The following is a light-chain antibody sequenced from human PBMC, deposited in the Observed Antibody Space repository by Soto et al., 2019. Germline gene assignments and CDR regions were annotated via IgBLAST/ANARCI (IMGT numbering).Light chain of an antibody. CDR2: LGS. V-gene: IGKV2-28*01. J-gene: IGKJ5*01. Sequence: DIVMTQSPLSLPVTPGEPASISCRSSQSLLHSNGYNYLDWYLQKPGQSPQLLIYLGSNRASGVPDRFSGSGSGTDFTLKISSVEAEDVGVYYCMQALQTLFGQGTRLEIK. CDR3: MQALQTL. CDR1: QSLLHSNGYNY.